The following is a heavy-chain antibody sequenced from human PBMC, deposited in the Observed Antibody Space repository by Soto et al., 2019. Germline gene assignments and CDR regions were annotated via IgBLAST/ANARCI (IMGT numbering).Heavy chain of an antibody. CDR3: AKRDEQPWDPFDS. Sequence: GGSLRLSCAASGFTFSNYAMSWVRQAPGKGLEWVSVITGSGGASSYADSVKGRFTTSRDNSMNTLYLQLNSPRVDDTAEYYCAKRDEQPWDPFDSWGHGTLVTVSS. V-gene: IGHV3-23*01. J-gene: IGHJ5*01. D-gene: IGHD1-26*01. CDR2: ITGSGGAS. CDR1: GFTFSNYA.